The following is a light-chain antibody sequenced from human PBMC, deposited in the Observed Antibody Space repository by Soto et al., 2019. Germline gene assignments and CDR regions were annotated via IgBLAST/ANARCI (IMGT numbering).Light chain of an antibody. CDR1: QSISSW. J-gene: IGKJ2*01. Sequence: DIQMTQSPSTLSASVGDRVSITCRASQSISSWLAWYQQKPGNAPKLLIYKASSLESGIPSRFSGSGSGTEFTLTISSLQPDDFAPYYCQHYNSFPVTVGQGTKLEIK. V-gene: IGKV1-5*03. CDR3: QHYNSFPVT. CDR2: KAS.